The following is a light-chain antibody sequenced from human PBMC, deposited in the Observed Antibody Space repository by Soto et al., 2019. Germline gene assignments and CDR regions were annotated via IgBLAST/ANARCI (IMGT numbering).Light chain of an antibody. CDR1: QSVLSK. J-gene: IGKJ5*01. V-gene: IGKV3-15*01. Sequence: EIVMTQSPATLSVSPGERATLSCRASQSVLSKLAWYQQKPGQAPRLLIYGAFTRATDIPGRFSGSGSGTEFTLTISSLQSEDFAVYYCQHYNNWPITFGQGTRLEIK. CDR2: GAF. CDR3: QHYNNWPIT.